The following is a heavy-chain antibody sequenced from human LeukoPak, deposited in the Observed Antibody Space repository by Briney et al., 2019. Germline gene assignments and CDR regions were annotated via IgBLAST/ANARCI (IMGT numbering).Heavy chain of an antibody. V-gene: IGHV3-48*04. Sequence: GGSLRLSCAASGFTFSSYSMNWVRQAPGKGLEWVSYISSSGSTIYYADSVKGRFTISRDNAKNSLYLQMNSLRAEDTAVYYCAREASYSSGWYRSSYFDYWGQGTLVTVSS. CDR2: ISSSGSTI. D-gene: IGHD6-19*01. CDR3: AREASYSSGWYRSSYFDY. J-gene: IGHJ4*02. CDR1: GFTFSSYS.